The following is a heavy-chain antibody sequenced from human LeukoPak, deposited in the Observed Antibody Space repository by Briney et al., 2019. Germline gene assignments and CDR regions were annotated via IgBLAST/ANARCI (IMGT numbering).Heavy chain of an antibody. CDR3: AGGHYTIFDY. V-gene: IGHV3-7*01. J-gene: IGHJ4*02. Sequence: GGALRLSCAASGFTFISYWMSWVRQAPGKGREWVANIKQDGSEKYYVDSLKGRFNISRDNAKNSLYLQMNSLRAEDTAVYYCAGGHYTIFDYWGQGTLVTVSS. D-gene: IGHD3-3*01. CDR1: GFTFISYW. CDR2: IKQDGSEK.